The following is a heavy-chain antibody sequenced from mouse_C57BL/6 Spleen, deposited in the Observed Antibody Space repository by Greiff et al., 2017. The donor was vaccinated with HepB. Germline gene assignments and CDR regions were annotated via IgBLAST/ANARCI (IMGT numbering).Heavy chain of an antibody. CDR1: GYAFTNYL. V-gene: IGHV1-54*01. Sequence: QVQLQQSGAELVRPGTSVKVSCKASGYAFTNYLIEWVKQRPGQGLEWIGVINPGSGGTNYNEKFKGKATLTADKSSSTAYMQLSSLTSEDSAVYFCARGFYYDFAYWGQGTLVTVSA. D-gene: IGHD2-4*01. J-gene: IGHJ3*01. CDR3: ARGFYYDFAY. CDR2: INPGSGGT.